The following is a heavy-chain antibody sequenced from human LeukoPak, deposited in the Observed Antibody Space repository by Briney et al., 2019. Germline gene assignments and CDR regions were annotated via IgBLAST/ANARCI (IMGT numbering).Heavy chain of an antibody. Sequence: GGSLRLSCAASGFTFSGSAMHWVRQASGKGLEWVGRIRSKANSYATAYAASVKGRFTISRDDSKNTAYLQMNSLKTEDTAVYYCTDQWFGVQGNLGYWGQGTLVTVSS. V-gene: IGHV3-73*01. CDR2: IRSKANSYAT. J-gene: IGHJ4*02. CDR3: TDQWFGVQGNLGY. D-gene: IGHD3-10*01. CDR1: GFTFSGSA.